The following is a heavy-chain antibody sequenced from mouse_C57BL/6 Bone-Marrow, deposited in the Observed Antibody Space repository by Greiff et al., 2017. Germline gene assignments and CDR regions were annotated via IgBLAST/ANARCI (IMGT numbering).Heavy chain of an antibody. D-gene: IGHD1-1*01. Sequence: VHVKQSGAELVKPGASVKLSCTASGFNIKDYYIHWVKQRTEQGLEWIGRIDPEDGETNYAPKFQDKATITADTSSNTAYLQLSSLTSADTAVYYCTRSLIYYGTDYWGQGTTLTVSS. J-gene: IGHJ2*01. CDR3: TRSLIYYGTDY. CDR2: IDPEDGET. V-gene: IGHV14-2*01. CDR1: GFNIKDYY.